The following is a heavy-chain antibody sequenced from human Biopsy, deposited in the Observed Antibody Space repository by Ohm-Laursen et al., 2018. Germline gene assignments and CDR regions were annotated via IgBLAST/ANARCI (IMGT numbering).Heavy chain of an antibody. D-gene: IGHD1-1*01. CDR2: IKQDGSEK. Sequence: SLRLSCAATGFTFRNYWMTWVRQAPGKGLEWVANIKQDGSEKYSVDSVKGRFTISRDNAKDTLYLQMNSLGVEDSAVYYCARDIYYITNWRAFDMWGQGTMVTVAS. V-gene: IGHV3-7*01. CDR1: GFTFRNYW. CDR3: ARDIYYITNWRAFDM. J-gene: IGHJ3*02.